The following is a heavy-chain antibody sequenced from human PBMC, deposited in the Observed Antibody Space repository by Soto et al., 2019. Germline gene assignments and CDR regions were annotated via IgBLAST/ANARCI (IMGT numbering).Heavy chain of an antibody. CDR1: GGSISSYY. V-gene: IGHV4-59*08. CDR2: IYYSGST. J-gene: IGHJ5*02. Sequence: SETLSLTCTVSGGSISSYYWSWIRQPPGKGLEWIGYIYYSGSTNYNPSLKSRVTISVDTSKNQFSLKLSSVTAADTAVYYCARLTVDWFDPWGQGTLVTVSS. CDR3: ARLTVDWFDP.